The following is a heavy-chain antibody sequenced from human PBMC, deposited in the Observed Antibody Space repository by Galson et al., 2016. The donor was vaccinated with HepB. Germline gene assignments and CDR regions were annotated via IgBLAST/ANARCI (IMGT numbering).Heavy chain of an antibody. V-gene: IGHV3-21*01. CDR1: GITFRSYT. CDR3: ASRHSGWYYFDY. J-gene: IGHJ4*02. Sequence: SLRLSCAVSGITFRSYTMNWVRQAPGTGLEWVSSISGGSSYIYYADSVTARFTISRDNAKNSLYLQMNSLRAEDTAVYYCASRHSGWYYFDYWGQGTLVTVSS. D-gene: IGHD6-19*01. CDR2: ISGGSSYI.